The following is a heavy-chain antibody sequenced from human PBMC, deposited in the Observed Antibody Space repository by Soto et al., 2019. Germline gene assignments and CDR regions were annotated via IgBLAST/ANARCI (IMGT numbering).Heavy chain of an antibody. CDR1: GFTFSGSA. CDR3: TRQNWNDFLDD. D-gene: IGHD1-1*01. Sequence: EAQLLESGGGLVQPGGSLKLSCAASGFTFSGSAMHWVRQASGKGVEWVGRIRNKANSYATAYAASVKGRFTISRDDSKNMAYLQMNSLKTEDTAVYYCTRQNWNDFLDDWGQGTLVTVSS. V-gene: IGHV3-73*02. CDR2: IRNKANSYAT. J-gene: IGHJ4*02.